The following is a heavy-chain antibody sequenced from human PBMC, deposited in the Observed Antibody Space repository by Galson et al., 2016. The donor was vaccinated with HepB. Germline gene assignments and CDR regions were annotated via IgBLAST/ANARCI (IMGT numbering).Heavy chain of an antibody. CDR3: ARQYWGGPSDY. J-gene: IGHJ4*02. D-gene: IGHD2/OR15-2a*01. Sequence: ETLSLTCAVSGVSITSSDWWSWVRQPPGQGLEWIGQIFHSGRVNYTPSLASRVTISIDPSNNHFSLRLTSVTAADTALYYCARQYWGGPSDYWGQGTLVTVSS. CDR1: GVSITSSDW. V-gene: IGHV4-4*02. CDR2: IFHSGRV.